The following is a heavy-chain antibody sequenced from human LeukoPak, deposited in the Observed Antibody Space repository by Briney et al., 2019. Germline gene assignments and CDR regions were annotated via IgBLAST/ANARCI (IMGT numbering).Heavy chain of an antibody. Sequence: PSVKVSCKASGGTFSSYAISWVRQAPGQGLEWMGRIIPIFGTANYAQKFQGRVTITADKSTSTAYMELRSLRSEDTAVYYCATGAGAYDYGGKEIDYWGQGTLVTVSS. CDR1: GGTFSSYA. D-gene: IGHD4-23*01. CDR2: IIPIFGTA. V-gene: IGHV1-69*06. CDR3: ATGAGAYDYGGKEIDY. J-gene: IGHJ4*02.